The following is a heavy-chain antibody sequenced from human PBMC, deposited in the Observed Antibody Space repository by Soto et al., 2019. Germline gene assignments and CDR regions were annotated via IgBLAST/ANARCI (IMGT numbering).Heavy chain of an antibody. CDR1: GFTFSTYG. V-gene: IGHV3-30*18. D-gene: IGHD6-13*01. CDR3: AKLWGFAVWYSSSLESHFDY. Sequence: QVQLVEFGGGVVQPGTSLRLSCAASGFTFSTYGMHWVRQAPGRGLEWVAIISYDGSNKYYADSVKGRFTISRDNSKNTLYLQMNRLIADATAVYYCAKLWGFAVWYSSSLESHFDYWGQGTLVTVSS. J-gene: IGHJ4*02. CDR2: ISYDGSNK.